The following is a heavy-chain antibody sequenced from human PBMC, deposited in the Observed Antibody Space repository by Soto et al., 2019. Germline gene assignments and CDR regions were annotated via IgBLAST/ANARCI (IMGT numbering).Heavy chain of an antibody. CDR1: GGSISSGDYY. Sequence: QVQLQESGPGLVKPSQTLSLTCTVSGGSISSGDYYWSWIRQPPGKGLEWIGYIYYSGSTYYNPSLKSRVTISVDTSKNPFSLKLSSVTAADTAVYYCARGRVGSGYYYEGEYFQHWGQGTLVTVSS. CDR3: ARGRVGSGYYYEGEYFQH. CDR2: IYYSGST. V-gene: IGHV4-30-4*01. J-gene: IGHJ1*01. D-gene: IGHD3-22*01.